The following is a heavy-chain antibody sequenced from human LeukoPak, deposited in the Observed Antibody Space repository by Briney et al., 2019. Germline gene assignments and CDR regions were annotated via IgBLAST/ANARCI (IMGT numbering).Heavy chain of an antibody. J-gene: IGHJ1*01. CDR3: AKDSRYYGSGSLRGYFQH. CDR1: GFTFSSYA. D-gene: IGHD3-10*01. Sequence: GGSLRLSCAASGFTFSSYAMSWVRQAPGKGLEWDSAISGSGGSTYYADSVKGRFTISRDNSKNTLYLQMNSLRAEDTAVYYCAKDSRYYGSGSLRGYFQHWGQGTLVTVSS. V-gene: IGHV3-23*01. CDR2: ISGSGGST.